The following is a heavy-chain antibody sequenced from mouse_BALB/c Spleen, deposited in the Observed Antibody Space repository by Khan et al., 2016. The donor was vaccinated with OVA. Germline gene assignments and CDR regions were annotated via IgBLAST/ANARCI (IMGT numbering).Heavy chain of an antibody. CDR2: ISTYYGDA. D-gene: IGHD1-3*01. J-gene: IGHJ3*01. Sequence: QVQLQQSGAELVRPGVSVKISCKGSGYTFTDYAMHWVKQSHAKSLEWIGVISTYYGDADYNQTFKGQATMTVDKSSSTAYMELARLTSEDAAIYYCARGSGNSRFAYWGQGTLVTVSA. CDR1: GYTFTDYA. V-gene: IGHV1S137*01. CDR3: ARGSGNSRFAY.